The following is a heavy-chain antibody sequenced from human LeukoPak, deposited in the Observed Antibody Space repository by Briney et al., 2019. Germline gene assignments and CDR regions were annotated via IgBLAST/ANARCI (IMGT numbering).Heavy chain of an antibody. V-gene: IGHV4-34*01. D-gene: IGHD2-2*02. CDR1: GGSLSGYY. CDR3: ARGVIVVVPAAILTWFDP. J-gene: IGHJ5*02. CDR2: INHSGST. Sequence: PSETLSLTCAVYGGSLSGYYWSWVRQPPGKGLEWIGEINHSGSTNYNPSLKSRATVSVDTRKNQFSLDLSYVNAADKAVYYCARGVIVVVPAAILTWFDPWGRGTLVTVSS.